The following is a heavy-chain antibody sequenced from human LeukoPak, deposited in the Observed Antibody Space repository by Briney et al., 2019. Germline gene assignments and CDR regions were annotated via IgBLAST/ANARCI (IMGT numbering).Heavy chain of an antibody. CDR1: GYSFTTYW. CDR3: ARRGEAMDPFDY. Sequence: PGESLKISCKLSGYSFTTYWIGWVRQMPGKGLEWMGIIYPGDSDTRYSPSFQGQVTISADKSINTAYLQWSSLKASDTAIYYCARRGEAMDPFDYWGQGALVTVSS. J-gene: IGHJ4*02. CDR2: IYPGDSDT. D-gene: IGHD5-18*01. V-gene: IGHV5-51*01.